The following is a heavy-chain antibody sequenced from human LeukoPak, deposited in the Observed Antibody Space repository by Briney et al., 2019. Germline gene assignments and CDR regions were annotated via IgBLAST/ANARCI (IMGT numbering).Heavy chain of an antibody. D-gene: IGHD3-10*01. J-gene: IGHJ4*02. CDR3: ARDPGSGTPYYFDY. CDR2: INHSGST. V-gene: IGHV4-34*01. CDR1: GGSFSGYY. Sequence: PSETLSLTCAVYGGSFSGYYWSWIRQPPGKGLEWIGEINHSGSTNYNPSLKSRVTISVDTSKNQFSLKLSSVTAADTAVYYCARDPGSGTPYYFDYWGQGTLVTVSS.